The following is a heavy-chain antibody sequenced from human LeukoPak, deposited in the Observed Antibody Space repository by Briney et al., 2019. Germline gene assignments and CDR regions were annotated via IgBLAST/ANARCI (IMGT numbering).Heavy chain of an antibody. CDR3: ARWFTASFDY. CDR2: ISSSSSTI. Sequence: GGSLRLSCAASGFTFSSYSMNWVRQAPGKGLEWVSYISSSSSTIYYADSVKGRFAISRDNAKNSLYLQMNILRDEDTAVYYCARWFTASFDYWGQGTLVTVSS. D-gene: IGHD3-10*01. V-gene: IGHV3-48*02. J-gene: IGHJ4*02. CDR1: GFTFSSYS.